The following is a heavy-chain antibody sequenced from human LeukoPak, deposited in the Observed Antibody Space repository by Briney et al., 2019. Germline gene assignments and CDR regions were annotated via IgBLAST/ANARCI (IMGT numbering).Heavy chain of an antibody. CDR3: ARGIRYKGVVVAAKTYGMDV. D-gene: IGHD2-15*01. Sequence: TGGSLRLSCAASGFTFSSYAMSWVRQAPGKGLEWVSAISGSGGSTYYADSVKGRFTISRDNSKNTLYLQMNSLRAEETAVYYCARGIRYKGVVVAAKTYGMDVWGQGTTVTVSS. CDR1: GFTFSSYA. V-gene: IGHV3-23*01. CDR2: ISGSGGST. J-gene: IGHJ6*02.